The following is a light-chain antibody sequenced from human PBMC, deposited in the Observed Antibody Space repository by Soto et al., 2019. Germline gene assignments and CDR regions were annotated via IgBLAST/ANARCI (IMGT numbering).Light chain of an antibody. CDR2: KAS. Sequence: DIQLTQSPSTLSASVGDRVTITCRASQSISGWLAWYQQKPGKAPKLLIYKASSLQSGVPSRFSGSGSGTEFTLTLSSLQPDDFVVSYCHQYHGYPWTFAQGTKVDIK. V-gene: IGKV1-5*03. CDR1: QSISGW. J-gene: IGKJ1*01. CDR3: HQYHGYPWT.